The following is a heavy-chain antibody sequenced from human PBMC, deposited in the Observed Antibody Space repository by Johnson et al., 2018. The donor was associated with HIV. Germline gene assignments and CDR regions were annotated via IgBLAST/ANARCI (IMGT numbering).Heavy chain of an antibody. CDR2: IYWNGGRT. Sequence: EVHLVESGGGVVRPGGSLRLSCAASGFTFDDYGMSWVRQAPGKGLEWVSGIYWNGGRTAYADSVKGRFTISRDNAKNSLYLQMNSLRAEDTALYYCARGGPGYQNIHDPLEIWGQGTMVTGSS. CDR3: ARGGPGYQNIHDPLEI. V-gene: IGHV3-20*04. J-gene: IGHJ3*02. D-gene: IGHD2-2*01. CDR1: GFTFDDYG.